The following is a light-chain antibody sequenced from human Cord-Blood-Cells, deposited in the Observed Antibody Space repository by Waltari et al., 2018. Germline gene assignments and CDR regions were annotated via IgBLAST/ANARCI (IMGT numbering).Light chain of an antibody. CDR1: QDISNY. CDR3: QQYDNLPLT. CDR2: DAS. V-gene: IGKV1-33*01. J-gene: IGKJ4*01. Sequence: DIRMTQSPSPLSAYVGDRVPITCQASQDISNYLNWYQQKPGKAPKLLIYDASNLETGVPSRFSGSGSGTDFTFNISSLQPEYIATYYCQQYDNLPLTFGGGTKVEIK.